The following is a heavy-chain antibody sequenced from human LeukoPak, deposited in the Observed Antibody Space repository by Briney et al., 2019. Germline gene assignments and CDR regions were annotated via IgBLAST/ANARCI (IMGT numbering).Heavy chain of an antibody. V-gene: IGHV4-39*01. D-gene: IGHD2/OR15-2a*01. CDR2: IYYSGSA. CDR3: ARLSLTGHNWFDP. CDR1: DGSISTSSYY. Sequence: SETLPLTCTVSDGSISTSSYYWGWIRQPPVVGLEWIGSIYYSGSAYYNPSLKSRVTISVDTSKNQFSLKLSSVTAADTAVYYCARLSLTGHNWFDPWGQGTLVTVSS. J-gene: IGHJ5*02.